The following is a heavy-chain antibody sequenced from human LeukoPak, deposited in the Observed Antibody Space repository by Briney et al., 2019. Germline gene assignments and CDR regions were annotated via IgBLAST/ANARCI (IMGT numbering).Heavy chain of an antibody. V-gene: IGHV3-30-3*01. CDR3: AREEYGGVYFDY. Sequence: GGSLRLSCAASGFTFSSYAMYWVRQAPGKGLEWVAVISYDASNKYYTDSVKGRFTISRDNSKNMLYLQMDSLRVEDTAVYHCAREEYGGVYFDYWGQGTLVTVSS. J-gene: IGHJ4*02. CDR2: ISYDASNK. CDR1: GFTFSSYA. D-gene: IGHD4-23*01.